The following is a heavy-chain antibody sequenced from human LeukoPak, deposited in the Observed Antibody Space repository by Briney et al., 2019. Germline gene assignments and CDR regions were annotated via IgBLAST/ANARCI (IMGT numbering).Heavy chain of an antibody. J-gene: IGHJ4*02. CDR1: GFTFSRYD. CDR2: ILYDGSDK. V-gene: IGHV3-30-3*01. CDR3: ARAYYGSGTYYLGPENDY. D-gene: IGHD3-10*01. Sequence: GGSLRLSCAASGFTFSRYDIHWVRQATGKGLEWVAVILYDGSDKYYANSVKGRFTISRDNSRNTLFLQMNSLSSEDTAVYYCARAYYGSGTYYLGPENDYWGQGTLVTVSS.